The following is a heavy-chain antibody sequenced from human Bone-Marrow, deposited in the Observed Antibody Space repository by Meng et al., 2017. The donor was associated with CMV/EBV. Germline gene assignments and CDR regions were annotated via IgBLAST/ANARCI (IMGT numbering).Heavy chain of an antibody. J-gene: IGHJ6*02. V-gene: IGHV4-4*07. CDR2: IYTSGST. CDR3: ARGWDDSSDDYYYGMDV. Sequence: SETLSLTCTVSGGSISSYYWSWIRQPAGKGLEWIGRIYTSGSTNYNPSLKSRVTMSVDTSKNQFSLKLSSVTAADTAVYYCARGWDDSSDDYYYGMDVWGQGHTVTVSS. CDR1: GGSISSYY. D-gene: IGHD3-22*01.